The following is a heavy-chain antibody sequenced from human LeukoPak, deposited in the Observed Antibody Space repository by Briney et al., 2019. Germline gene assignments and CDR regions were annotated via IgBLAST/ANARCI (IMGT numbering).Heavy chain of an antibody. D-gene: IGHD1-14*01. CDR2: ISSSGSTI. Sequence: GGSLRLSCAASGFTFSDYYMSWIRQAPGKGLEWVSYISSSGSTIYYADSVKGRFTISTDNAKNSLYLQMISLRAEDTAVYYCARERTAFREDPFDIWGQGTMVTVSS. CDR1: GFTFSDYY. J-gene: IGHJ3*02. V-gene: IGHV3-11*01. CDR3: ARERTAFREDPFDI.